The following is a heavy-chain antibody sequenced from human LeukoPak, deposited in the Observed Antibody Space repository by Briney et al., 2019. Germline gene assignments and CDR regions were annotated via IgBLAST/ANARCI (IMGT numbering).Heavy chain of an antibody. CDR3: ARDRSVLWFGELHDAFDI. J-gene: IGHJ3*02. D-gene: IGHD3-10*01. Sequence: ASVKVSCKASGYTFTGYYMHWVRQAPGQGLEWMGWINPNSGGTNYAQKFQGRVTMTRDTSISTAYMELSRLRSDDTAVYYCARDRSVLWFGELHDAFDIWGQGTMVTVSS. CDR1: GYTFTGYY. CDR2: INPNSGGT. V-gene: IGHV1-2*02.